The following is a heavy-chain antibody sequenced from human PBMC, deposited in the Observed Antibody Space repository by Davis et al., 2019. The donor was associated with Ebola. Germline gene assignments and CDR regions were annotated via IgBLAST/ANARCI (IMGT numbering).Heavy chain of an antibody. V-gene: IGHV3-23*01. D-gene: IGHD3-22*01. Sequence: PGGSLRLSCAASGFTFSSYAMSWVRQAPGKGLEWVSAISGSGSSTYYADSVKGRFTISRDNAKKSLYLQLNSLRADDTAMYYCERDYYDNSGDGFDIWGQGTMVTVSS. CDR3: ERDYYDNSGDGFDI. J-gene: IGHJ3*02. CDR2: ISGSGSST. CDR1: GFTFSSYA.